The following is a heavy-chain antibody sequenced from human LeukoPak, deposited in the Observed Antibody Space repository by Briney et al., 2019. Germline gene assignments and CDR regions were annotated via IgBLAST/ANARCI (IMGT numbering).Heavy chain of an antibody. CDR3: ARDGSYGGFDY. CDR2: ISISSGTI. D-gene: IGHD5-18*01. CDR1: GFTVSSNY. V-gene: IGHV3-48*04. J-gene: IGHJ4*02. Sequence: GGSLRLSCAASGFTVSSNYMSWVRQAPGKGLEWVAYISISSGTIYYADSVKGRFSISRDNAKSSLDLQMNSLRAEDTAVYYCARDGSYGGFDYWGQGTLVTVSS.